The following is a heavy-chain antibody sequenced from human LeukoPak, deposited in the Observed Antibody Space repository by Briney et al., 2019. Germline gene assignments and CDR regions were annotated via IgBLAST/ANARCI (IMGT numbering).Heavy chain of an antibody. CDR3: ARVAIPYDISPYYDGYMDV. D-gene: IGHD3-22*01. CDR1: GGSISSSSYY. CDR2: IYYSGST. Sequence: SETLSLTCTVSGGSISSSSYYWGWIRQPPGKGLEWIGSIYYSGSTYYNPSLKSRVIMSVDTSKNQFSLKLSSVTAADTAVYFCARVAIPYDISPYYDGYMDVWGKGTTVTVSS. J-gene: IGHJ6*03. V-gene: IGHV4-39*07.